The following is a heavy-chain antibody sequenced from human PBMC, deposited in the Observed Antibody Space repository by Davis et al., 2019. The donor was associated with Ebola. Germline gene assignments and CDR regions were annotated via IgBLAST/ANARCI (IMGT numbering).Heavy chain of an antibody. V-gene: IGHV4-34*01. D-gene: IGHD4-17*01. CDR1: GGSFSGHY. CDR3: ARSTTVTTAGFEY. Sequence: PSETLSLTCAVYGGSFSGHYWSWVRQSPREGLEWIGEISHRGRTTYNPSLLSRVTISVDTSRNQFSLKVNSVTAAATAVYYCARSTTVTTAGFEYWGQGTLVTVSS. CDR2: ISHRGRT. J-gene: IGHJ4*02.